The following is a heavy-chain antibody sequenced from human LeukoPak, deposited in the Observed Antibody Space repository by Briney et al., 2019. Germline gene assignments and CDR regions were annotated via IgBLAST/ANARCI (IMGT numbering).Heavy chain of an antibody. V-gene: IGHV5-51*01. CDR2: IYPTDSDT. D-gene: IGHD6-19*01. J-gene: IGHJ3*02. CDR1: GYRFTNYW. Sequence: GESLRISCQASGYRFTNYWIGWVRQMPGKGLEWMGIIYPTDSDTRYSPSFQGQVTISADKSISTAYLQWSSLKASATAMYYCARQRTRVGYSSGWQTDAFDIWGQGTMVTVSS. CDR3: ARQRTRVGYSSGWQTDAFDI.